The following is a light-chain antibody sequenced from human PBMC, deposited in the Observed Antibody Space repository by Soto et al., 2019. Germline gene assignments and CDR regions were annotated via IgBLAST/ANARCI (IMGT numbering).Light chain of an antibody. CDR2: EVS. J-gene: IGLJ1*01. CDR1: SSDIGAYDY. CDR3: SSHPSSSIVRV. Sequence: DLTQAASGTRAALDSITVSYTITSSDIGAYDYVSWYQQHPGKAPKVIISEVSKRPSGVSHRFSGSKSGNTASLTISGLQAEDEADYYCSSHPSSSIVRVLGTGTKVTVL. V-gene: IGLV2-14*01.